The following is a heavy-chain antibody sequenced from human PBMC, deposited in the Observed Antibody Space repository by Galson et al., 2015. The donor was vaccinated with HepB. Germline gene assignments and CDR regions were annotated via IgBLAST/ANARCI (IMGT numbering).Heavy chain of an antibody. CDR2: IKSKTDGGTI. J-gene: IGHJ5*02. CDR1: GFSFDNAW. Sequence: SLRLSCAASGFSFDNAWMIWVRQAPGKGLEWVGRIKSKTDGGTIDYAAPVKGRFTISRDDSKNTLFVQMNSLKTEDTAVYYCTTYSQGSSWTWGQGTLVTVSS. CDR3: TTYSQGSSWT. V-gene: IGHV3-15*01. D-gene: IGHD6-13*01.